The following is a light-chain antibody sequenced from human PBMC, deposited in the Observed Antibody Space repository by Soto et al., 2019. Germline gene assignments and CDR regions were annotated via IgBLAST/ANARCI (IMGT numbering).Light chain of an antibody. CDR3: QQYNSYSYT. CDR2: DAS. J-gene: IGKJ2*01. Sequence: DIQMTQSPSTLSASIGERVTITCRASQSISYWLAWYQQKPGKAPKLLIYDASNLESGVPSTFSGSGSVTEFTLTISSLQPDDFATYYCQQYNSYSYTFGQGTKVEIK. CDR1: QSISYW. V-gene: IGKV1-5*01.